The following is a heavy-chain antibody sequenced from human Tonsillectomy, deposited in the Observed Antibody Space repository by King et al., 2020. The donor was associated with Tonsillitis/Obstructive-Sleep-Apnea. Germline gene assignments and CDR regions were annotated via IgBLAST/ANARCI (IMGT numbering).Heavy chain of an antibody. V-gene: IGHV1-46*01. D-gene: IGHD6-19*01. J-gene: IGHJ5*02. Sequence: QLVQSGAEVKRPGASVKVSCKASGYTFATYYIHWVRQAPGQGPEWMGKINPSGGSTTYAQKFQGRVTMTRDTSTSTSYMELTSLTSEDTPVYYCARGIIAAGTDWFDPWGPGTLVTVSS. CDR3: ARGIIAAGTDWFDP. CDR1: GYTFATYY. CDR2: INPSGGST.